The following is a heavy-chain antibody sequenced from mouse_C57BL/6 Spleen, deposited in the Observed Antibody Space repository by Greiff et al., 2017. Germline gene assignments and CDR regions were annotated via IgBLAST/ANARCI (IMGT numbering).Heavy chain of an antibody. V-gene: IGHV15-2*01. CDR2: ILPSIGRT. Sequence: VQLQQSGSELRSPGSSVKLSCKDFDSEVFPIAYMSWVRQKPGHGFEWIGGILPSIGRTIYGEKFEDKATLDADTLSNTAYLELNSLTSEDSAIYYCARPYDGYYGGFAYWGQGTLVTVSA. CDR3: ARPYDGYYGGFAY. J-gene: IGHJ3*01. CDR1: DSEVFPIAY. D-gene: IGHD2-3*01.